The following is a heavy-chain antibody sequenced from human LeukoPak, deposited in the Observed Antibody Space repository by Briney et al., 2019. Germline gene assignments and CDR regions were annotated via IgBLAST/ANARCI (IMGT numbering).Heavy chain of an antibody. V-gene: IGHV3-7*03. CDR1: GFTFSSYW. CDR2: INKDGSVQ. D-gene: IGHD6-6*01. Sequence: GGSLRLSCAASGFTFSSYWMTWVRQAPGKGLEWVANINKDGSVQYYVDSVKGRFTISRDNAKNSVYLQMNSLRAEDTAIHNCARIGYSSSSLDLWGRGTLVTVSS. J-gene: IGHJ4*02. CDR3: ARIGYSSSSLDL.